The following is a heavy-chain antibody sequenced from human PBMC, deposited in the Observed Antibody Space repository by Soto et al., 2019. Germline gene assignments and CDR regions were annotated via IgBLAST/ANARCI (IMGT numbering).Heavy chain of an antibody. V-gene: IGHV1-69*13. CDR1: GDTFYNYA. CDR3: ARSAQDIILVPTAIGSLDY. D-gene: IGHD2-2*01. CDR2: IIPIFGTA. Sequence: QVQLVQSGAEVKKPGSSVKVSCKVSGDTFYNYAISWVRQAPGQGLEWMGGIIPIFGTANYAQKFQGRVTITADESTSTAYMEMSSLRSDDTAVYYCARSAQDIILVPTAIGSLDYWGQGTLVTVSS. J-gene: IGHJ4*02.